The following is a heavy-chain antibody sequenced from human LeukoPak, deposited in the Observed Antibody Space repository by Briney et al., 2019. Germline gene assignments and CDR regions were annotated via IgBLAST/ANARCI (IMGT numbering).Heavy chain of an antibody. J-gene: IGHJ4*02. Sequence: GGSLRLSCADSGFTFSSYSMNWVRQAPGKGLEWVSSISSSSSYIYYADSVEGRFTISRDNAKNSLYLQMNSLRAEDTAVYYCARELYYDFWSGRPFDYWGQGTLVTVSS. CDR1: GFTFSSYS. D-gene: IGHD3-3*01. CDR2: ISSSSSYI. CDR3: ARELYYDFWSGRPFDY. V-gene: IGHV3-21*01.